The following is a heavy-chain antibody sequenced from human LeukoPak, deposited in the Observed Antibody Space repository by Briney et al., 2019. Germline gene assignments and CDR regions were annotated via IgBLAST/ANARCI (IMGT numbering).Heavy chain of an antibody. D-gene: IGHD4-17*01. Sequence: GGSLRLSCAASGFTFDDYAMHWVRQAPGKGLEWVAVISYDGSKEYYVDSVKGRFIISRDNSKNTLYLQMNSLRVEDTAVYYCARGSSTTVTTLDYWGQGTLVTVSS. CDR2: ISYDGSKE. CDR3: ARGSSTTVTTLDY. CDR1: GFTFDDYA. V-gene: IGHV3-30*03. J-gene: IGHJ4*02.